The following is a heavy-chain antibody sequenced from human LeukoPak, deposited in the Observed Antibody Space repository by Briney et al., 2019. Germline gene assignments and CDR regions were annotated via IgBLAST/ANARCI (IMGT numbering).Heavy chain of an antibody. D-gene: IGHD2-15*01. CDR2: ISSSGNTI. CDR3: ARDEKTSPVVVVTAIDY. Sequence: PGGSLRLSCAASRFTFRSYEMNWVRQAPGKGLEWVSYISSSGNTIYYADSVKGRFTISRDNAKNSLYLQMNSLRAEDTAMYYCARDEKTSPVVVVTAIDYWGQGTLVTVSS. CDR1: RFTFRSYE. J-gene: IGHJ4*02. V-gene: IGHV3-48*03.